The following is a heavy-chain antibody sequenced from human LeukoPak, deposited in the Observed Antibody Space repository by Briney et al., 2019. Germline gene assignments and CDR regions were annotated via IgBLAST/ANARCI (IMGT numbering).Heavy chain of an antibody. J-gene: IGHJ4*02. Sequence: GESLRLSCAASGFTFSTYGMHWVRQAPGKGLEWVAFIRYDGNYKWYADSVKGRFTISRDNSKSTLYLQMNSLRAEDTAVYYCASTSYTAAGTDYWGQGTLVTVSS. CDR2: IRYDGNYK. D-gene: IGHD6-13*01. CDR1: GFTFSTYG. V-gene: IGHV3-30*02. CDR3: ASTSYTAAGTDY.